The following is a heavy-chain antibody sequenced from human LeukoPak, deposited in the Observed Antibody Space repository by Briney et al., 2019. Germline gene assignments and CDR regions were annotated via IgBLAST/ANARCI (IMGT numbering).Heavy chain of an antibody. J-gene: IGHJ4*02. CDR1: GYTFTSYG. V-gene: IGHV1-18*01. Sequence: ASVKVSCKASGYTFTSYGISWVRPAPGQGLEWMGWISAYNGNTNYAQKLQGRVTMTTDTSTSTAYMELRSLRSDDTAVYYCARDRIVGATRPPTIFDYWGQGTLVTVSS. D-gene: IGHD1-26*01. CDR2: ISAYNGNT. CDR3: ARDRIVGATRPPTIFDY.